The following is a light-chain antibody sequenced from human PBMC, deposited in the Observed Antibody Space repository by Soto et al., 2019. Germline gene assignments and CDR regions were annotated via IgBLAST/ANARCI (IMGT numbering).Light chain of an antibody. CDR3: QQTYNKPIT. J-gene: IGKJ5*01. V-gene: IGKV1-39*01. CDR1: QIISTS. Sequence: DIQMTQYPSSLSASVGDRVTITCLASQIISTSLAWYQQQPGKAPKLLIYAASSLQSGVPSRFSGSGSGTHFTLTITSMQPEDSETYYCQQTYNKPITFGLGTRLEIK. CDR2: AAS.